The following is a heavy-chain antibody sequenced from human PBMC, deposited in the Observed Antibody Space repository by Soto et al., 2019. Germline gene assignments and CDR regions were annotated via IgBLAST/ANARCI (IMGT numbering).Heavy chain of an antibody. J-gene: IGHJ5*02. CDR3: ASPAVPGRDWFDP. CDR1: GYTFTDYA. D-gene: IGHD6-19*01. V-gene: IGHV1-3*01. Sequence: QVQLVQSGAEVKRPGASVKVSCKASGYTFTDYAMHWVRQAPGQRPEWMAWINGGDGYRKYSQKFQGRITVTRDTSANTVYMELNSLGSEDTAIYYCASPAVPGRDWFDPWGQGTLVTVSS. CDR2: INGGDGYR.